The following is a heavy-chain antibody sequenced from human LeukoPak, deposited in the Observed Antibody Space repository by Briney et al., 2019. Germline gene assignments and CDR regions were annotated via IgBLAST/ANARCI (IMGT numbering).Heavy chain of an antibody. V-gene: IGHV3-33*06. CDR3: AKAPRLELRNYMDV. D-gene: IGHD1-7*01. CDR2: IWYDGSSK. J-gene: IGHJ6*03. CDR1: GFTFSSYG. Sequence: GGSLRLSCAASGFTFSSYGMHWVRQAPGKGLEWVALIWYDGSSKYYPDSVKGRFTISRDNSKNTLYLQMNSLRVEDTAVYYCAKAPRLELRNYMDVWGKGTTVTVSS.